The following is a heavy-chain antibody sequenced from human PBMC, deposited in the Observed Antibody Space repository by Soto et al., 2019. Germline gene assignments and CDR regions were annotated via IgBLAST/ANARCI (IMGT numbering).Heavy chain of an antibody. V-gene: IGHV4-59*01. CDR3: ARGGNRYSNVASGVGGFDY. J-gene: IGHJ4*02. CDR2: VYHTGAT. D-gene: IGHD5-12*01. Sequence: HLQESGPGLVKPSETLSLTCTVSGASISSSYWSWIRQSPERGLEWIAYVYHTGATNYNPSLKSRVTISLDTSKGQFSLNLTSLTTADTAVYFCARGGNRYSNVASGVGGFDYWGQGSLVTVSS. CDR1: GASISSSY.